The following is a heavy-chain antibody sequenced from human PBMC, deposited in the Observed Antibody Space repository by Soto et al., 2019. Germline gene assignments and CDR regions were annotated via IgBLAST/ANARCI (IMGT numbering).Heavy chain of an antibody. CDR3: ARGHYXILTGYFIAYYYYGMDV. CDR1: GGSFSCYY. CDR2: INHSGST. V-gene: IGHV4-34*01. Sequence: SETLSLTCAVYGGSFSCYYWSWIRQPPGKGLEWIGEINHSGSTNYNPSLKSRVTISVDTSKNQFSLKLSSVTAADTAVYYCARGHYXILTGYFIAYYYYGMDVWGPGTTVTVSS. J-gene: IGHJ6*02. D-gene: IGHD3-9*01.